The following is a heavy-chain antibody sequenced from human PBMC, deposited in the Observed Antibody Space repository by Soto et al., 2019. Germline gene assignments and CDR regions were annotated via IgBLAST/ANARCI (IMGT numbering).Heavy chain of an antibody. Sequence: QVQLVESRGGVVQPGRSLRLSCAASGFTFSSYAMHWVRQAPGKGLEWVAVISYEGSNKYYADSVKGRFTISRDNSKNTLDLQMNSLRAEDTAVYYCARGSGYDRPFDYWGQGTLVTVSS. D-gene: IGHD5-12*01. CDR1: GFTFSSYA. CDR2: ISYEGSNK. V-gene: IGHV3-30-3*01. J-gene: IGHJ4*02. CDR3: ARGSGYDRPFDY.